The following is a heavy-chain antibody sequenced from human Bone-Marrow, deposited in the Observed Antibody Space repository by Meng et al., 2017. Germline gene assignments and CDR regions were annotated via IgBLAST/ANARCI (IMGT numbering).Heavy chain of an antibody. V-gene: IGHV4-34*01. CDR2: INHSGST. J-gene: IGHJ4*02. CDR1: GGSFSDYY. Sequence: GSLRLSFVVPGGSFSDYYWSWIRQPPGKGLEWIGEINHSGSTNYNPSLESRATISVDTSQNNLSLKLRSVTAADSAVYYCARGPTTMAHDFDYWGQGTLVTVSS. D-gene: IGHD4-11*01. CDR3: ARGPTTMAHDFDY.